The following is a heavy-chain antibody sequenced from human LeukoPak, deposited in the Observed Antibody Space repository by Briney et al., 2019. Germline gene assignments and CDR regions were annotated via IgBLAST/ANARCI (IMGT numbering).Heavy chain of an antibody. Sequence: PGGSLRLSCAASGFTFSDYWMTWVRQAPGKGLEWVSTMSGGGGSTYYADSVKGRFTISRDNSKNMVHLQMNGLRAEDTAVYYCAKSPSEFGELSYWGQGTLVTVSS. CDR3: AKSPSEFGELSY. J-gene: IGHJ4*02. CDR2: MSGGGGST. V-gene: IGHV3-23*01. CDR1: GFTFSDYW. D-gene: IGHD3-10*01.